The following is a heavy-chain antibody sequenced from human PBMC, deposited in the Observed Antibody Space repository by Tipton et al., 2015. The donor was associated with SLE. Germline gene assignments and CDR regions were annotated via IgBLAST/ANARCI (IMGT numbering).Heavy chain of an antibody. CDR1: GFTFSSYG. CDR2: ISYDGSNK. V-gene: IGHV3-30*18. D-gene: IGHD3-22*01. J-gene: IGHJ4*02. Sequence: LSLTCAASGFTFSSYGVHWVRQAPGKGLEWVAVISYDGSNKYYADSVKGRFTISRDNSKNTLYLQMNSLRAEDTAVDYCAKDLKDYYDSSGYPDYGGQGTLVTVSS. CDR3: AKDLKDYYDSSGYPDY.